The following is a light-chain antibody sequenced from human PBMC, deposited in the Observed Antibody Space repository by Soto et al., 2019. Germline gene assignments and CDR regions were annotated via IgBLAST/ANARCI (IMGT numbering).Light chain of an antibody. V-gene: IGLV2-14*01. CDR3: CSYTSNSTYA. J-gene: IGLJ1*01. CDR1: SSDVGTYNY. CDR2: EVS. Sequence: QSALTQPASVSGSPGQSITISCTGTSSDVGTYNYVSWYQQHPGKAPKLMIYEVSNRPSGISNRFSGSKSGDTASLTISGLHTEDEADYYCCSYTSNSTYAFGTGTKVTVL.